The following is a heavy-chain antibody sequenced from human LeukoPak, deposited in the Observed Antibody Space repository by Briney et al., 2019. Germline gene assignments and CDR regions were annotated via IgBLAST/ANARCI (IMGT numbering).Heavy chain of an antibody. CDR1: GYTFTSYY. J-gene: IGHJ4*02. D-gene: IGHD6-13*01. CDR3: AREVAAAGTDY. Sequence: ASVKVSCKASGYTFTSYYMHWARQAPGQGLEWMGIINPSGGSTSYAQKFQGRVTMTRDTSTSTVYMELSSLRSEDTAVYYCAREVAAAGTDYWGQGTLVTVSS. CDR2: INPSGGST. V-gene: IGHV1-46*01.